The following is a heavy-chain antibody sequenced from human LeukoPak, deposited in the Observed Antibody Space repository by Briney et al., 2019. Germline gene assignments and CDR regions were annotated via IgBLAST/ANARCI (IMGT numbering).Heavy chain of an antibody. J-gene: IGHJ3*02. D-gene: IGHD3-22*01. CDR2: ISGSGGNT. CDR3: AREGYYYDSSGYYQRGLTFDI. Sequence: GGSLRLSCAASGFTFSSYSMNWVRQAPGKGVEWVSGISGSGGNTYYADSVKGRFTISRDNSKNTLYLQMNSLRAEDTAVYYCAREGYYYDSSGYYQRGLTFDIWGQGTMVTVSS. CDR1: GFTFSSYS. V-gene: IGHV3-23*01.